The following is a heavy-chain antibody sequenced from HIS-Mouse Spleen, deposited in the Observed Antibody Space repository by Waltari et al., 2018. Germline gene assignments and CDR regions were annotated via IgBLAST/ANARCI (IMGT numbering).Heavy chain of an antibody. J-gene: IGHJ4*02. Sequence: EVQLVETGGGLIQPGGSLRLSCAASGFTVSRHYISWVRQAPGKGLEWVSVIYSGGSTYYADSVKGRFTISRDNSKNTLYLQMNSLRAEDTAVYYCARHYYYGSGSYYFDYWGQGTLVTVSS. D-gene: IGHD3-10*01. CDR3: ARHYYYGSGSYYFDY. CDR2: IYSGGST. V-gene: IGHV3-53*02. CDR1: GFTVSRHY.